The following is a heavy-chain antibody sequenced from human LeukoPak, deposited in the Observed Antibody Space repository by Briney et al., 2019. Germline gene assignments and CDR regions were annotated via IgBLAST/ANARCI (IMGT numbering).Heavy chain of an antibody. D-gene: IGHD3-16*01. CDR1: GFTFSTYT. Sequence: GGSLRLSCAASGFTFSTYTVTWVRQAPGKGLEWVSGISDSGGSTYYADSVKGRFTISRDNSKNTLYLQMNSLRAEDTAVYYCAKGFSLGGSDYWGQGTLVTVSS. V-gene: IGHV3-23*01. J-gene: IGHJ4*02. CDR2: ISDSGGST. CDR3: AKGFSLGGSDY.